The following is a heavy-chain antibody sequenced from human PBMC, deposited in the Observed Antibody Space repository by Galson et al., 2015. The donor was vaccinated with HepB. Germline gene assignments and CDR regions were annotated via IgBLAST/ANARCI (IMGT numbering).Heavy chain of an antibody. V-gene: IGHV3-11*01. J-gene: IGHJ3*02. CDR2: IGTSAFTI. CDR1: GFTLSNYY. D-gene: IGHD5-12*01. Sequence: SLRLSCAASGFTLSNYYMTWIRQAPGGGLEWVSYIGTSAFTIYYADSVRGRFTISRDNAENTLYLQMNSLRAEDTAPYYCARDLSGSDDAFDIWGQGTMVTVSS. CDR3: ARDLSGSDDAFDI.